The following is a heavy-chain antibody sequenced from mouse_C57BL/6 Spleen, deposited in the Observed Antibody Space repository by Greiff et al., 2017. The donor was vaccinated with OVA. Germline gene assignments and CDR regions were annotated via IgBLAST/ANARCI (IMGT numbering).Heavy chain of an antibody. V-gene: IGHV14-3*01. D-gene: IGHD1-1*01. Sequence: EVQLQESVAELVRPGASVKLSCTASGFNIKNTYMHWVKQRPEQGLEWIGRIDPANGNTKYAPKFQGKATITADTSSNTAYLQLSSLTSEDTAIYYCAGGVVATARYFDVWGTGTTVTVSS. CDR1: GFNIKNTY. CDR3: AGGVVATARYFDV. CDR2: IDPANGNT. J-gene: IGHJ1*03.